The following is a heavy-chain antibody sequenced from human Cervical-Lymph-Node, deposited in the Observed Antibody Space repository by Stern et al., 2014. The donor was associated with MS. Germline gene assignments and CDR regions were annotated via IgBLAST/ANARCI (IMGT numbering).Heavy chain of an antibody. Sequence: VQLVESGGGVVKPGGSLRLSCAASGFTFSRHVMHWVRQDPGKGLEWGAVIWHDENNNAYADYVKGRFTISRDNSNNTLSLQINSLRAEDTAVYYFVREDGDFDYWGQGTLVTVSS. V-gene: IGHV3-30-3*01. J-gene: IGHJ4*02. D-gene: IGHD2-8*01. CDR3: VREDGDFDY. CDR1: GFTFSRHV. CDR2: IWHDENNN.